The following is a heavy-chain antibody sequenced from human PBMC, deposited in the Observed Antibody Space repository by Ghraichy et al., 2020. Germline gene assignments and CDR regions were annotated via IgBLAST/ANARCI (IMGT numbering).Heavy chain of an antibody. CDR2: ISGSGGST. CDR1: GFTFSSYA. V-gene: IGHV3-23*01. J-gene: IGHJ4*02. CDR3: AKDLTLGPSFDY. Sequence: GESLNISCAASGFTFSSYAMSWVLQAPGKGLEWVSAISGSGGSTYYADSVKGRFTISRDNSKNTLYLQMNSLRAEDTAVYYCAKDLTLGPSFDYWGQGTLVTVSS. D-gene: IGHD4-23*01.